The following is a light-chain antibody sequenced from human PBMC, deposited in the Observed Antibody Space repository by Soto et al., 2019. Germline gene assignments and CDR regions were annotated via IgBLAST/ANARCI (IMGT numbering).Light chain of an antibody. J-gene: IGLJ2*01. V-gene: IGLV1-40*01. CDR3: QSYASSLSASV. CDR1: SSNIGAGYD. Sequence: QSVLTQSPSVSGAPGQRVTISCTGSSSNIGAGYDVHWYQQLPGTAPKLLLYGNSNRPSGVPDRFSGSKSGTSASLAITGLQAEDEAEYYCQSYASSLSASVFGGGTKLTVL. CDR2: GNS.